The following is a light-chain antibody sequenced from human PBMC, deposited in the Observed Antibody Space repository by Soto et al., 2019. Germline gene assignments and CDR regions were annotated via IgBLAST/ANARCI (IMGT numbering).Light chain of an antibody. CDR2: GDS. CDR3: QQYNDWYT. J-gene: IGKJ2*01. CDR1: HNVGVN. Sequence: VMTQSPATLSVSPGERATLSCRATHNVGVNLAWYQQKPGQAPRILIYGDSTRGPDIPARFSGSVSGTEFKLTIDSLQSEDSASYYCQQYNDWYTFGQGTNLEIK. V-gene: IGKV3-15*01.